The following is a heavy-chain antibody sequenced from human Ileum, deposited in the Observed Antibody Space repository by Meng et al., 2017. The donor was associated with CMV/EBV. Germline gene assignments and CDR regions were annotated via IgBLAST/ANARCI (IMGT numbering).Heavy chain of an antibody. J-gene: IGHJ4*02. CDR3: GKDSHSSGWYVDF. Sequence: GESLKISCAASGFAFGDYGVSWVRQSPGKGLEWVAFLRHDGGGESYADSVRGRFTISRDNSRSTLYLQMNSPRPGDSAVYYCGKDSHSSGWYVDFWGQGTLVTVSS. D-gene: IGHD6-19*01. CDR1: GFAFGDYG. V-gene: IGHV3-30*02. CDR2: LRHDGGGE.